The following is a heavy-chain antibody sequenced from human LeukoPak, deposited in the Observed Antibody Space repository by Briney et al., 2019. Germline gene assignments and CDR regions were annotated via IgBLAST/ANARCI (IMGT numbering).Heavy chain of an antibody. CDR1: GFTFGSYA. CDR3: ARDGLCSYYFDY. J-gene: IGHJ4*02. V-gene: IGHV3-30*04. Sequence: GRSLRLSCAASGFTFGSYAMYWVRQAPGKGLEWVALISYDGSNKYYADSVKGRFTISRDNSKNTLYLQMNSLRTEDTAVYYCARDGLCSYYFDYWGQGTLVTVSS. CDR2: ISYDGSNK. D-gene: IGHD3-10*02.